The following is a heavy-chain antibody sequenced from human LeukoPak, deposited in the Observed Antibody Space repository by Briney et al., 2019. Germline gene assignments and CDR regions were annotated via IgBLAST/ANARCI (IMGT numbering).Heavy chain of an antibody. D-gene: IGHD3-22*01. CDR1: GYSLTSYG. J-gene: IGHJ4*02. Sequence: ASVKVSCKPSGYSLTSYGLSCVREAPGPGLEWMGWISAYNGNTNYAQKLQGRVTMTTDTSTSTAYMELSSVRSEDTAVYYCARYVPDSSGYYYYFDYWGQGTLVTVSS. CDR3: ARYVPDSSGYYYYFDY. V-gene: IGHV1-18*01. CDR2: ISAYNGNT.